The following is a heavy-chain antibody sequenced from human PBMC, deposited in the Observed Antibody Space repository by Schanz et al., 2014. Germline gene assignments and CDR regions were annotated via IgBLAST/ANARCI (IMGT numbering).Heavy chain of an antibody. J-gene: IGHJ5*02. CDR1: GFRVITNY. Sequence: EQLVESGGGLVQPGGSLRLSCAASGFRVITNYMTWVRQAPGKGLEWVGRVRTKDNHYATSYGASVSGRFTISRDDSKNTAYLQMNSLRTGDTAMYYCASYDNSGPYYLNHWGRGTLVTVS. CDR3: ASYDNSGPYYLNH. V-gene: IGHV3-73*01. D-gene: IGHD4-4*01. CDR2: VRTKDNHYAT.